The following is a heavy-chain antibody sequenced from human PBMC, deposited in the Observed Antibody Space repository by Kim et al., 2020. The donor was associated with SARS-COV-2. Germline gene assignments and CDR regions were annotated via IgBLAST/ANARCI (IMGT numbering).Heavy chain of an antibody. CDR3: AREVMDDSMYYFDY. Sequence: SETLSLTCTVSGGSISSYYWSWIRQPPGKGLEWIGYIYYSGSTNYNPSLKSRVTISVDTSKNQFSLKLSSVTAADTAVYYCAREVMDDSMYYFDYWGQGTLVTVSS. V-gene: IGHV4-59*13. CDR2: IYYSGST. D-gene: IGHD2-8*01. CDR1: GGSISSYY. J-gene: IGHJ4*02.